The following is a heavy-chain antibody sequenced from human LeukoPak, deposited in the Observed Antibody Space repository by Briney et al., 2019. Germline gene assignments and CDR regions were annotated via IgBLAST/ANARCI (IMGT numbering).Heavy chain of an antibody. CDR1: GGSFSGYY. Sequence: PSETLSLTCAVYGGSFSGYYWSWARQAPGKGLEWIGEINHSGITNNSPSLKTRVTISRDTSKNQFSLTLTSVTAADTAVYYCARGSPRDYDSSGYYYGLDPWGQGTLVTVSS. CDR3: ARGSPRDYDSSGYYYGLDP. V-gene: IGHV4-34*01. D-gene: IGHD3-22*01. CDR2: INHSGIT. J-gene: IGHJ5*02.